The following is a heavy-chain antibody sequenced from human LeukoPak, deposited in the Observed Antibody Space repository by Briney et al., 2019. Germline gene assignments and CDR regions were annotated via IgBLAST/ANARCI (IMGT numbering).Heavy chain of an antibody. V-gene: IGHV4-4*07. D-gene: IGHD6-13*01. J-gene: IGHJ4*02. Sequence: PSETLSLTCTVSGGSISSYYWSWIRQPAGKGLEWIGRIYISGSTNYNPSLKSRVTMSVDTSKNQFSLKLSSVTAADTAVHYCARESGGSSWYNTNFDYWGQGTLVTVSS. CDR2: IYISGST. CDR1: GGSISSYY. CDR3: ARESGGSSWYNTNFDY.